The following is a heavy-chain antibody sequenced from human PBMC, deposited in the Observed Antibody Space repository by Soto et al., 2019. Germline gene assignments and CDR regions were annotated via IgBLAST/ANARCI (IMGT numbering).Heavy chain of an antibody. CDR2: ISSSSSTI. V-gene: IGHV3-48*01. D-gene: IGHD3-16*02. CDR3: ASSRRAHITFGGVIVPKFDY. J-gene: IGHJ4*02. CDR1: GFTFSSYS. Sequence: GGSLRLSCAASGFTFSSYSMNWVRQAPGKGLEWVSYISSSSSTIYYADSVKGRFTISRDNAKNSLYLQMNSLRAEDTAVYYCASSRRAHITFGGVIVPKFDYWGQGTLVTVSS.